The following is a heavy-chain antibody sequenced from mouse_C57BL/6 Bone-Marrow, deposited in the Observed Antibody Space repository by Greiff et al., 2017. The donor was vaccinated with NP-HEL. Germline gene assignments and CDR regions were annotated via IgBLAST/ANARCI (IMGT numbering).Heavy chain of an antibody. J-gene: IGHJ3*01. Sequence: EVQGVESGGGLVQPGGSLKLSCAASGFTFSDYYMYWVRQTPEKRLEWVAYISNGGGSTYYPDNVKGRFTISRDNAKNTLYLQMSRLKSEDTAMYYCARHGLAGLFAYWGQGTLVTVSA. V-gene: IGHV5-12*01. CDR1: GFTFSDYY. D-gene: IGHD4-1*01. CDR2: ISNGGGST. CDR3: ARHGLAGLFAY.